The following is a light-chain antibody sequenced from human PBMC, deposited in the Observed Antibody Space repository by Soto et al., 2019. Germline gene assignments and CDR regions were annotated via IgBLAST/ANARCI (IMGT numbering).Light chain of an antibody. V-gene: IGLV7-46*01. CDR1: TGAVTSGHH. CDR3: LLTYSGPWV. Sequence: QTVVTQEPSLTVSPGGTVNLTCGSSTGAVTSGHHPYWLQQKPGQAPRTLIYHTTNTLSWTPARFSGSLLGGKAALTLSGAQPEDEALYYCLLTYSGPWVFGGGTKLTVL. J-gene: IGLJ3*02. CDR2: HTT.